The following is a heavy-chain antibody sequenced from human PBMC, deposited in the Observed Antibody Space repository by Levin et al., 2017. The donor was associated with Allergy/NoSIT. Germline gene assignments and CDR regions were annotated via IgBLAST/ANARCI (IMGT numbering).Heavy chain of an antibody. CDR2: ILYGGSNK. V-gene: IGHV3-30*04. CDR3: ARDLFRQRRIEVARRLAFDI. CDR1: GFTFSNFA. D-gene: IGHD6-19*01. Sequence: GGSLRLSCTASGFTFSNFAFHWVRQAPGKGLDWVALILYGGSNKYYADSVKGRFTISRDNLKNTLYLHMNSLRTEDTAVYYCARDLFRQRRIEVARRLAFDIWGQGTMVAVSS. J-gene: IGHJ3*02.